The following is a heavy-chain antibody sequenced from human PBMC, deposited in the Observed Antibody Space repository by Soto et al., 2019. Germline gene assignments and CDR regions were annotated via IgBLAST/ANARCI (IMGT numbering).Heavy chain of an antibody. Sequence: EVQLLESGGGLVQPGGSLRLSCAASGFTFRNYAMNWVRQAPGKGLEWVAEMSGSGTTTLYADSVKDRFTISRDNSNKTLFLQMNCLRADDTAVYYCAKRRASGWFCFDFWGQGTLVTVSS. D-gene: IGHD6-19*01. CDR2: MSGSGTTT. CDR1: GFTFRNYA. J-gene: IGHJ4*02. V-gene: IGHV3-23*01. CDR3: AKRRASGWFCFDF.